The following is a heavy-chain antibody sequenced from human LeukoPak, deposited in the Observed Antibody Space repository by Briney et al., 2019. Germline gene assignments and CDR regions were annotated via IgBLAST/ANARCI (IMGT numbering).Heavy chain of an antibody. V-gene: IGHV1-69*13. CDR3: ARGGPRRIVATTSFDY. CDR1: GGTFSSYA. CDR2: IIPIFGTA. D-gene: IGHD5-12*01. Sequence: GASVKVSCKASGGTFSSYAISWVRQAPGQGLEWMGGIIPIFGTANYAQKFQGRVTITADESTSTAYMELSSLRSEDTAVYYCARGGPRRIVATTSFDYWGQGTLVTVSS. J-gene: IGHJ4*02.